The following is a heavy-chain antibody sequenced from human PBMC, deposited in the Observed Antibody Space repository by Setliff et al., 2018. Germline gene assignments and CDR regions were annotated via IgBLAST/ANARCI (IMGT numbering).Heavy chain of an antibody. CDR3: ARGGEGALGIPYYGMDV. D-gene: IGHD2-21*01. CDR2: IYYSGST. Sequence: PSETLSLTCTVSGGPISSGDYYWSWIRQPPGKGLEWIGYIYYSGSTYYNPSLKSRVTISVDTSKNQFSLKLSSVTAADTAVYYCARGGEGALGIPYYGMDVWGQGTTVTVSS. V-gene: IGHV4-30-4*08. CDR1: GGPISSGDYY. J-gene: IGHJ6*02.